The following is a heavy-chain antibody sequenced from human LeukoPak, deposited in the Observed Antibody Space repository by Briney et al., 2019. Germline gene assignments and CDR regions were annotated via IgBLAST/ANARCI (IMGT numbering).Heavy chain of an antibody. CDR2: IDTNTGNP. Sequence: GASVTVSCKASGYTFTNHAINWVRQAPGQGLEYMGWIDTNTGNPSYAQAFTGRIVFSLDTSVSTAYLEIRSLKAEDSAVYFCARRSMVQHMDVWGKGTTVIVSS. CDR3: ARRSMVQHMDV. D-gene: IGHD3-10*01. J-gene: IGHJ6*03. CDR1: GYTFTNHA. V-gene: IGHV7-4-1*02.